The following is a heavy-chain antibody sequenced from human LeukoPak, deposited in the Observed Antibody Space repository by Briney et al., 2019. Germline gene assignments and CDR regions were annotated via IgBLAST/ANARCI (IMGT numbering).Heavy chain of an antibody. V-gene: IGHV3-11*01. CDR2: ITSSATAI. CDR3: ARTRLPFRGVPRGGMDV. D-gene: IGHD3-10*01. J-gene: IGHJ6*02. Sequence: GGSLRLSCAASGFTFSDYYMSWIRQAPGKGLEWVSYITSSATAIYYTDSVKGRFTISRDNAKNSLYLQMNSLRAEDTAVYYCARTRLPFRGVPRGGMDVWGQGTTVTVSS. CDR1: GFTFSDYY.